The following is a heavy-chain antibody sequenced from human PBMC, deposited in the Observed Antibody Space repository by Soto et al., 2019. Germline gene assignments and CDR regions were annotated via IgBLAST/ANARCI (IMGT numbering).Heavy chain of an antibody. CDR2: ISGSGGST. V-gene: IGHV3-23*01. CDR1: GFTFSSYA. Sequence: EVQLLESGGGLVQPGGSLRLSCAASGFTFSSYAMSWVRQAPGKGLEWVSAISGSGGSTYYADSVKGRFTISRDNSKNTLYLQMNSLRAEDTAVYYCAKECVLSSSWPTNPADYWGQGTLVTVSS. CDR3: AKECVLSSSWPTNPADY. D-gene: IGHD6-13*01. J-gene: IGHJ4*02.